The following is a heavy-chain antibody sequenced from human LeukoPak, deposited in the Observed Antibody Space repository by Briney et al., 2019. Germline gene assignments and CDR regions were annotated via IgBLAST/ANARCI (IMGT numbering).Heavy chain of an antibody. CDR3: AEGRYFDWLDDAFDI. D-gene: IGHD3-9*01. CDR2: IYYSGST. CDR1: GGSISSSSYY. V-gene: IGHV4-39*01. J-gene: IGHJ3*02. Sequence: SETLSLTCTVSGGSISSSSYYWGWIRQPPGKGLEWIGSIYYSGSTYYNPSLKSRVTISVGTSKNQFSLKLSSVTAADTAVYYCAEGRYFDWLDDAFDIWGRGTMVTVSS.